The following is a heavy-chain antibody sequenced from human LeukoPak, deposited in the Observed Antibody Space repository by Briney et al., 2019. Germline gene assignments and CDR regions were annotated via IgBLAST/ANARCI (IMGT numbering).Heavy chain of an antibody. D-gene: IGHD5-12*01. CDR2: INHSGST. CDR3: ARRYSGYDYDYFDY. V-gene: IGHV4-34*01. J-gene: IGHJ4*02. Sequence: SETLSLTCAVYGGSFSGYYWSWIRQPPGKGLEWIGEINHSGSTNYNPSLKSRVTISVDKSKNQFSLKLSSVTAADTAVYYCARRYSGYDYDYFDYRGQGTLVTVSS. CDR1: GGSFSGYY.